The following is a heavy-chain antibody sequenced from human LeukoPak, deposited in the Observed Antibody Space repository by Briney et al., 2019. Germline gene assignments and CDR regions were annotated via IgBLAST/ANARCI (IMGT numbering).Heavy chain of an antibody. CDR3: ARGYGAGNYRRPFYGMDV. D-gene: IGHD3-10*01. CDR2: ISSSSSYI. J-gene: IGHJ6*02. Sequence: GGSLRLSCAASGFTFSSYSMNWVRQAPGKGLEWVSSISSSSSYIYYADSVKGRFTISRDNAKNSVYLQMDSLRAEDTAFYYCARGYGAGNYRRPFYGMDVWGQGTPVTVSS. V-gene: IGHV3-21*04. CDR1: GFTFSSYS.